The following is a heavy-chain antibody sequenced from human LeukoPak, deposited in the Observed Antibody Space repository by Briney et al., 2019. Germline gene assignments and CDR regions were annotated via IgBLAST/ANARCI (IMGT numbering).Heavy chain of an antibody. J-gene: IGHJ4*02. CDR3: AREMGGDYGSGTFFDF. CDR1: EFVFSDYY. CDR2: ISSGGDTK. V-gene: IGHV3-11*01. Sequence: GGSLRFSCAASEFVFSDYYMSWVRQAPGKGLEWVSYISSGGDTKYYADSVKGRFTISRDNAKNSLYLQMNNLRAEDTAVYYCAREMGGDYGSGTFFDFWGQGNMVTVSS. D-gene: IGHD3-10*01.